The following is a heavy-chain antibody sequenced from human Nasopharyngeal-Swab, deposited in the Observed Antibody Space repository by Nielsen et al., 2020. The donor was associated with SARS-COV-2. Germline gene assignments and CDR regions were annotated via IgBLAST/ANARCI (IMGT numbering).Heavy chain of an antibody. CDR2: IYSSGST. Sequence: WSRTPPGKGLEWIGSIYSSGSTYYNPSLKSRVTISVDTSKNQFSLKLSSVTAADTAVYYCARLDVSAAGRDYWGQGTLVTVSS. D-gene: IGHD6-13*01. V-gene: IGHV4-39*01. J-gene: IGHJ4*02. CDR3: ARLDVSAAGRDY.